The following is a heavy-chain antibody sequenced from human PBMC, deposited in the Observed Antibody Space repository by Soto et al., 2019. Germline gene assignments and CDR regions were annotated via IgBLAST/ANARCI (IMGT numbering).Heavy chain of an antibody. J-gene: IGHJ4*02. Sequence: EVQLVESGGGLVQPGRSLRLSCTASGFTFSDHYMDWVRQAPGKGLEWVGRTRKKANSYTTEYAASVKGRFTISRDDSQNSLYLQRNSLKSEDTAVYYCVREYCSGGTCYLDYWGQGTLVTVSS. D-gene: IGHD2-15*01. CDR3: VREYCSGGTCYLDY. CDR1: GFTFSDHY. V-gene: IGHV3-72*01. CDR2: TRKKANSYTT.